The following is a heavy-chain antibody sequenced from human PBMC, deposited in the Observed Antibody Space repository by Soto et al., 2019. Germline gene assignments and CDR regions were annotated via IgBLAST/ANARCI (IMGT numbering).Heavy chain of an antibody. CDR2: ISAYNGNT. V-gene: IGHV1-18*01. Sequence: ASVKVSCKASGYTFTSYGISWVRQAPGQGLEWMGWISAYNGNTNYAQKLQGRVTMTTDTSTSTAYMELRSLRSDDTAVYYCARDSGSGSYSGYYYYGMDVWGQGTMVTVS. D-gene: IGHD1-26*01. J-gene: IGHJ6*02. CDR3: ARDSGSGSYSGYYYYGMDV. CDR1: GYTFTSYG.